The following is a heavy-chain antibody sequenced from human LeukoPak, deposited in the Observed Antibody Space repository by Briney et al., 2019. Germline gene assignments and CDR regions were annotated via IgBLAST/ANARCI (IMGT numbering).Heavy chain of an antibody. CDR3: ARIAYGDPLHYYYYYGMDV. J-gene: IGHJ6*02. V-gene: IGHV1-18*01. CDR1: GYTFTSYG. D-gene: IGHD4-17*01. Sequence: ASVKVSCKASGYTFTSYGISWVRQAPGQGLEWMGWISAYNGNTNYAQKLQGRVTMTTDTSTSTAYTELRSLRSDDTAVYYCARIAYGDPLHYYYYYGMDVWGQGTTVTVSS. CDR2: ISAYNGNT.